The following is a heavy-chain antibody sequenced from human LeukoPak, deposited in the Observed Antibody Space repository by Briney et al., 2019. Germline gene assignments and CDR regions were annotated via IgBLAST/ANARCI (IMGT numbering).Heavy chain of an antibody. CDR3: ARDRSYCSGGRCYDLFDY. CDR2: IKRDGSDI. CDR1: GFTLSSYW. V-gene: IGHV3-7*01. D-gene: IGHD2-15*01. Sequence: TGVSLRLSCTVSGFTLSSYWMTWVRHAPGEGLEWVANIKRDGSDIHYVDSVKGRFTVYRDNAKNSLYLQMNSLRAEDTDVYYCARDRSYCSGGRCYDLFDYWGQGALVTVSS. J-gene: IGHJ4*02.